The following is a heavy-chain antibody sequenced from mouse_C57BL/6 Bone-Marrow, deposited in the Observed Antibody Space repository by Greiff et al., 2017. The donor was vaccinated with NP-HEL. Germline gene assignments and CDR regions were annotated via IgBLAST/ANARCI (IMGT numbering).Heavy chain of an antibody. V-gene: IGHV7-3*01. J-gene: IGHJ3*01. D-gene: IGHD3-2*02. Sequence: EVHLVESGGGLVQPGGSLSLSCAASGFTFTDYYMSWVRQPPGKALEWLGFIRNKANGYTTEYSASVKGRFTISRDNSQSILYLQMNALRAEDSATYYCARSDSSGYVAYWGQGTLVTVSA. CDR2: IRNKANGYTT. CDR3: ARSDSSGYVAY. CDR1: GFTFTDYY.